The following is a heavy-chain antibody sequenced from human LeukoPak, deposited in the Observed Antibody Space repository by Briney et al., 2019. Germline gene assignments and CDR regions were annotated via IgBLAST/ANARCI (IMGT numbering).Heavy chain of an antibody. D-gene: IGHD4-17*01. CDR1: GFTFSSYA. CDR3: AKDTDRMTTVTSFDY. Sequence: GGSLRLSCAASGFTFSSYAMSWVCQAPGKGLEWVSAISGSGGSTYYADSVKGRFTISRDNSKNTLYLQMNSLRAEDTAVYYCAKDTDRMTTVTSFDYWGQGTLVTVSS. J-gene: IGHJ4*02. CDR2: ISGSGGST. V-gene: IGHV3-23*01.